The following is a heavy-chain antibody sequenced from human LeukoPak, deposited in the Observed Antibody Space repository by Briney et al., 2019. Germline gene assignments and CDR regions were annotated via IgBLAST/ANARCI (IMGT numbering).Heavy chain of an antibody. CDR2: INPNGKIT. CDR1: GFIFGNYW. CDR3: AKDPHRSAVGPIDY. D-gene: IGHD1-26*01. V-gene: IGHV3-74*01. J-gene: IGHJ4*02. Sequence: GGSLRLSCAASGFIFGNYWMHWVRQVPGKGLVWVARINPNGKITTYTDSVKGRFTISRDNAKNTLYLQMNSLRAEDTAVYYCAKDPHRSAVGPIDYWGQGTLVTVSS.